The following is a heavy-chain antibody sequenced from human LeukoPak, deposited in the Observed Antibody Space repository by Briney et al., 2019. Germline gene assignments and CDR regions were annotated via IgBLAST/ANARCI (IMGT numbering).Heavy chain of an antibody. CDR2: ISRSGTPI. J-gene: IGHJ4*02. CDR3: AREWAGGDSSAYPPFDY. V-gene: IGHV3-11*04. D-gene: IGHD3-22*01. CDR1: GFTFNDYY. Sequence: GGSLRLSCAASGFTFNDYYMNWIRQAPGKGLEWVSYISRSGTPIYYADSVKGRFTISRDNARNSLHLQMNSLRAGDTAVYYCAREWAGGDSSAYPPFDYWGQGTLVTVSS.